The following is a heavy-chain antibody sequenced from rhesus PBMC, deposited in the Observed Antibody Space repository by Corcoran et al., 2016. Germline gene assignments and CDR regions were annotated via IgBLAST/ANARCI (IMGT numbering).Heavy chain of an antibody. CDR3: ARDLSGGWSLDS. J-gene: IGHJ4*01. D-gene: IGHD6-37*01. Sequence: EVQLVESGGGLVKPGGSLRLSCGASGFAFSGHGMHWVRQAPGKGLEWVAIGAHDGGGKYCADSVKDRFTVSKDNSKNILFLQMNNLKLEDTAVYYCARDLSGGWSLDSWGQGVLVAVSS. CDR1: GFAFSGHG. V-gene: IGHV3-54*02. CDR2: GAHDGGGK.